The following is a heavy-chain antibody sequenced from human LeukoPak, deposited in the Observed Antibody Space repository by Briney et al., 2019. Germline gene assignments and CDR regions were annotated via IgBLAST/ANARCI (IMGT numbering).Heavy chain of an antibody. Sequence: GASVKVSCKASGGTFSSYAISWVRQAPGQGLEWMGGIIPIFGTANYAQKFQGRVTITADESTSTAYVELSSLRSEDTAVYYCARVGGTKNYYYYYGMDVWGQGTTVTVSS. CDR3: ARVGGTKNYYYYYGMDV. CDR2: IIPIFGTA. CDR1: GGTFSSYA. J-gene: IGHJ6*02. D-gene: IGHD1-7*01. V-gene: IGHV1-69*13.